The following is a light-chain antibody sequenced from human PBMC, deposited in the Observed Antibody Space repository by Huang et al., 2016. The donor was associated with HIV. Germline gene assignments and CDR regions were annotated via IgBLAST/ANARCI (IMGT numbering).Light chain of an antibody. CDR1: QSVGNY. CDR2: DTS. V-gene: IGKV3-11*01. J-gene: IGKJ4*01. CDR3: QQRSSGVT. Sequence: IVLTQSPATLSWYPGERVTLTCRASQSVGNYIAWYQQHPCQSPKLLIDDTSSRATGTPVRFSGSGSGTDFTLTISSLESEDFAVYYCQQRSSGVTFGGGTKVQVK.